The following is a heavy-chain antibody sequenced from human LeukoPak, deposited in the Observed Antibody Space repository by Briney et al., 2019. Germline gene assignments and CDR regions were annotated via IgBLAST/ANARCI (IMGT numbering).Heavy chain of an antibody. CDR1: GGSFSGYY. CDR3: ARLIAGFHYYYMDV. V-gene: IGHV4-34*01. D-gene: IGHD2-15*01. J-gene: IGHJ6*03. CDR2: INHSGST. Sequence: PSETLSLTCAVYGGSFSGYYWSWIRQPPGKGLEWIGEINHSGSTNYNPSLKSRVTISVDTSKNQFSLKLSSVTAADTAVYYCARLIAGFHYYYMDVWGKGTTVTVSS.